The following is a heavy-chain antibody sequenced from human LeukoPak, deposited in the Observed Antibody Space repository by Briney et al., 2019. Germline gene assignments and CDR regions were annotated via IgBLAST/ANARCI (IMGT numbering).Heavy chain of an antibody. J-gene: IGHJ4*02. V-gene: IGHV1-2*02. CDR1: GYTFTGAY. Sequence: ASVKVSCKASGYTFTGAYMHCVRQAPGQGLEWMGWINPNSGGTNYAQKFQGRVTMTRDTSISTAYMELSRLRSDDTAVYYCARERTLTSCYDYWGQGTLVTVSS. CDR3: ARERTLTSCYDY. CDR2: INPNSGGT. D-gene: IGHD2-15*01.